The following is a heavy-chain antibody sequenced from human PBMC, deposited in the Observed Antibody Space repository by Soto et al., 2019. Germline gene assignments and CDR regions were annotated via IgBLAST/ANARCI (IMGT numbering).Heavy chain of an antibody. Sequence: PSETLSLTCTVSGDSISTYYWSWIRQPAGKGLEWIGRFESSGSTDYNPSLKSRVTMSVDTSKNQFSLKLGSVTAADTAVYYCARVQSSYGYWLDPWGQGTLVTVSS. D-gene: IGHD3-16*01. CDR3: ARVQSSYGYWLDP. CDR1: GDSISTYY. J-gene: IGHJ5*02. V-gene: IGHV4-4*07. CDR2: FESSGST.